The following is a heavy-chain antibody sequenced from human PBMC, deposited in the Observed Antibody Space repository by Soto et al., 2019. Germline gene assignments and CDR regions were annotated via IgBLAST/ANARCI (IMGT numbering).Heavy chain of an antibody. D-gene: IGHD3-3*01. V-gene: IGHV4-34*01. CDR1: GGSCSGYY. J-gene: IGHJ3*01. CDR2: INHSGTT. Sequence: KPSETLSLTCAVYGGSCSGYYWSWIRQPPGKGLEWIGEINHSGTTDYSPSLKSRVTISVDTSKNQFYLKLTSVVAADTALYFCARSRVSGGRQCCSDVWGQGTTVTVSS. CDR3: ARSRVSGGRQCCSDV.